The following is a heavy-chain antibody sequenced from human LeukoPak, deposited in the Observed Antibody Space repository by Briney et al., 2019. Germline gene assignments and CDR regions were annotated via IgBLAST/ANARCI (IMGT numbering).Heavy chain of an antibody. V-gene: IGHV3-48*01. D-gene: IGHD3-22*01. Sequence: PGGSLRLSCAASGFTFSSYEMNWVRQAPGKGLEWVSYISSSSSTIHNADSVKGRFTISRDNAKNSLYLQMNTLRAEDTAVYYCARVRSSGYYYVRAAFDIWGQGTMVTVSS. CDR3: ARVRSSGYYYVRAAFDI. CDR2: ISSSSSTI. CDR1: GFTFSSYE. J-gene: IGHJ3*02.